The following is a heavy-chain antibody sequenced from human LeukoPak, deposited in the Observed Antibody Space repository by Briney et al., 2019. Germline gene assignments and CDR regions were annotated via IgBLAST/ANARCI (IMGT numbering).Heavy chain of an antibody. CDR2: INHNGGNT. CDR1: GFTFSGYD. D-gene: IGHD1-1*01. J-gene: IGHJ4*02. V-gene: IGHV3-23*01. CDR3: AKVYVWNEYYFDY. Sequence: GGSLRLSCAASGFTFSGYDMNWVRQAPGKGLEWVSTINHNGGNTYYADSVKGRFTISRDNSKNTLYLQMNSLRAEDTAVYYCAKVYVWNEYYFDYWGQGTLVTVSS.